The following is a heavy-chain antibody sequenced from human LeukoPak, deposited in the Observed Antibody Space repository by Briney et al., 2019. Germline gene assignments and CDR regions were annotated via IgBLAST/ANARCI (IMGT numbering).Heavy chain of an antibody. CDR2: IYSGDSDT. CDR3: ARLIRLRSSWKAFDI. J-gene: IGHJ3*02. Sequence: GESLKISCKGSGYSFTSYWIDWVRQMPGKGLEWMGIIYSGDSDTRYSPSFQGQVTISADKPISTAYLQWSSLKASDTAMYYCARLIRLRSSWKAFDIWGQGTMVTVSS. D-gene: IGHD6-13*01. V-gene: IGHV5-51*01. CDR1: GYSFTSYW.